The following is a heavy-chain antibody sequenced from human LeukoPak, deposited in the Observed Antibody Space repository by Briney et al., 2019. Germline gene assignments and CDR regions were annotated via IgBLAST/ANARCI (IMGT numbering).Heavy chain of an antibody. CDR2: IYYSGST. V-gene: IGHV4-30-4*01. CDR1: GGSISSGDYY. D-gene: IGHD6-6*01. Sequence: SETLSLTCTVSGGSISSGDYYWSWMRQPPGNGLEWIGYIYYSGSTYYNPSLKSRVTISVDTSKNQFSLKLSSVTAADTAMYYCAKSPPEYSSQEDYWGQGTLVTVSS. CDR3: AKSPPEYSSQEDY. J-gene: IGHJ4*02.